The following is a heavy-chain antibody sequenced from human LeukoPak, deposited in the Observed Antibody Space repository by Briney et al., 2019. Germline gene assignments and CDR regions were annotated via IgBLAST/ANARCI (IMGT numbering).Heavy chain of an antibody. CDR1: GFTFSSYW. Sequence: GGSPRLSCAASGFTFSSYWMHWVRQAPGKGLVWVSRINSDGSTTSYADSVKGRFTISRDNAKNTLYLQMNSLRAEDTAAYYCARRSAARDAFDIWGQGTMVTVSS. CDR3: ARRSAARDAFDI. CDR2: INSDGSTT. D-gene: IGHD6-6*01. J-gene: IGHJ3*02. V-gene: IGHV3-74*01.